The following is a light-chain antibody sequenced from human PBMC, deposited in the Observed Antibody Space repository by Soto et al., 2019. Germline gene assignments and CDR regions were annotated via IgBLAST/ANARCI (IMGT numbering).Light chain of an antibody. Sequence: ETVMTQSPVTLSVSPGERATLSCRASQSVSSNLAWYQQKPGQAPRLLIYGASARATGIPARFSGSGSGTEFTLTINSLQSEDFAVYYCQRYNNWPLTFGGGTKV. CDR3: QRYNNWPLT. J-gene: IGKJ4*01. CDR2: GAS. V-gene: IGKV3-15*01. CDR1: QSVSSN.